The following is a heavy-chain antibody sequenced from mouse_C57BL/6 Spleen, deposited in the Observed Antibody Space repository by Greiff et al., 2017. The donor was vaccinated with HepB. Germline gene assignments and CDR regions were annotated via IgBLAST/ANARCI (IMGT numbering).Heavy chain of an antibody. CDR2: IDPSDSYT. V-gene: IGHV1-50*01. CDR3: ARRERNYGYFDV. Sequence: QVQLQQSGAELVKPGASVKLSCKASGYTFTSYWMQWVKQRPGQGLEWIGEIDPSDSYTNYNQKFKGKATLTVDTSSSTAYMQLSSLTSEDSAVYYCARRERNYGYFDVWGTGTTVTVSS. CDR1: GYTFTSYW. J-gene: IGHJ1*03.